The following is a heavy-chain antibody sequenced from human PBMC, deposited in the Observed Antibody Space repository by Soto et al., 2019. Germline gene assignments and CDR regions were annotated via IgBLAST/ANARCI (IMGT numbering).Heavy chain of an antibody. J-gene: IGHJ6*02. D-gene: IGHD3-10*01. CDR2: ISSTGFGT. V-gene: IGHV3-64D*06. CDR1: GHGFRSNA. CDR3: VKGSIGKYYGLDV. Sequence: EVQLVESGGGLFQPGGSLTVSRSASGHGFRSNAIHWVRQAPGKGLEYVSSISSTGFGTYYADSVKGRFNFTRDNSKKTVNLQMSSLRPEDTAVYYCVKGSIGKYYGLDVWGQGTTVIVSS.